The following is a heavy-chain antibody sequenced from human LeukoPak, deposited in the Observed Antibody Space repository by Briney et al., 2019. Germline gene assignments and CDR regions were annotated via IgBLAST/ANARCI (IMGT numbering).Heavy chain of an antibody. J-gene: IGHJ4*02. CDR1: GFTFSSYA. Sequence: GGSLRLSCAASGFTFSSYAMSWVRQAPGKGLEWVAVIWYDGSNKYYADSVKGRFTISRDNSKNSLYLQMNSLRTEDTALYYCAKGRVDYDYPIDYWGQGTLVTVSS. CDR2: IWYDGSNK. CDR3: AKGRVDYDYPIDY. V-gene: IGHV3-33*03. D-gene: IGHD5-12*01.